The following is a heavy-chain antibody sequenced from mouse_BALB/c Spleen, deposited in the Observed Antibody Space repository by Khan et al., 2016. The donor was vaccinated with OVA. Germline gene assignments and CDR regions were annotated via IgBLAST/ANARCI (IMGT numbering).Heavy chain of an antibody. D-gene: IGHD1-2*01. CDR2: ISPGSGDI. V-gene: IGHV1-77*01. Sequence: QVQLQQSGAELARPGASVKLSCKASGYTFTDYYINWVKQRTGQGLEWIGEISPGSGDIYYNARFKGQATLTEDKSSSTAYMQFSSLTSEASAASFCAGWNYFGYTFAYWGQGTLVTGSA. CDR3: AGWNYFGYTFAY. CDR1: GYTFTDYY. J-gene: IGHJ3*01.